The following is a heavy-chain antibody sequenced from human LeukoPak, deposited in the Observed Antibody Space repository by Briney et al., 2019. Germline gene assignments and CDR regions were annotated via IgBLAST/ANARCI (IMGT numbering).Heavy chain of an antibody. J-gene: IGHJ4*02. CDR1: GLTFKIYS. CDR3: VKDYYETSGYFDS. V-gene: IGHV3-23*01. D-gene: IGHD3-22*01. CDR2: IGGRGDSI. Sequence: PGGSLRLSCAASGLTFKIYSMHWVRQAPGKGLEWVAVIGGRGDSIFYADSVKGRFTISRDNSKNTVDLQMSSLRAEDTAIYYCVKDYYETSGYFDSWGQGSLVSVSS.